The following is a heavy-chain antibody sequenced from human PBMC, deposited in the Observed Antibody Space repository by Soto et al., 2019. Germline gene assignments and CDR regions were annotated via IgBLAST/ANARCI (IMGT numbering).Heavy chain of an antibody. J-gene: IGHJ4*02. D-gene: IGHD4-17*01. CDR1: GGSISSYY. CDR2: IYYSGST. V-gene: IGHV4-59*08. Sequence: QVQLQESGPGLVKPSETLSLTCTVSGGSISSYYWSWIRQPPGTGLEWIGYIYYSGSTNYNPSLMSRVTISVDTSKNQFSLKLSSVTAADTAVYYCARHVYGDYVYSQEDWGQGTLVTVSS. CDR3: ARHVYGDYVYSQED.